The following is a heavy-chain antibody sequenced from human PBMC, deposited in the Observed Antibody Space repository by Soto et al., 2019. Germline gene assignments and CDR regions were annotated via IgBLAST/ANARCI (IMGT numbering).Heavy chain of an antibody. CDR1: GFTFSSYS. Sequence: GGSLRLSCAASGFTFSSYSMNWVRQAPGKGLEWVSSISSSSSYIYYADSVKGRFTISRDNAKNSLYLQMNSLRAEDTAVYYWARDRDSGYLVSDPFDYGGQETLFTVPS. D-gene: IGHD3-22*01. V-gene: IGHV3-21*01. J-gene: IGHJ4*02. CDR3: ARDRDSGYLVSDPFDY. CDR2: ISSSSSYI.